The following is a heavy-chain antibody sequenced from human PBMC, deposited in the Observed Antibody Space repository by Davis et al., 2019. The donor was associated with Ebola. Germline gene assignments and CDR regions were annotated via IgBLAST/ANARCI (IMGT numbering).Heavy chain of an antibody. V-gene: IGHV1-2*06. CDR1: GYTFTSYG. Sequence: ASVKVSCKASGYTFTSYGISWVRQAPGQGLEWMGRINPNSGGTNYAQKFQGRVTMTRDTSISTAYMELSRLRSDDTAVYYCARTTYYYDSSGYYYFDYWGQGTLVTVSS. CDR3: ARTTYYYDSSGYYYFDY. CDR2: INPNSGGT. D-gene: IGHD3-22*01. J-gene: IGHJ4*02.